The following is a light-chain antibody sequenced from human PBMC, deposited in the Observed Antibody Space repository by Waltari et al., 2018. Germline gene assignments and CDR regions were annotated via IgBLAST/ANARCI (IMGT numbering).Light chain of an antibody. V-gene: IGKV3-11*01. CDR2: DAS. CDR1: QSVSSY. CDR3: QQLNSWPLYT. J-gene: IGKJ2*01. Sequence: EIVLTQSPATLSLSPGERATLSCRASQSVSSYLAWYQHKPGQAPRLLIYDASNRATGIPARFSGSGSGTDFTLTITGLEPEDFAVYYCQQLNSWPLYTFGQGTKLEIK.